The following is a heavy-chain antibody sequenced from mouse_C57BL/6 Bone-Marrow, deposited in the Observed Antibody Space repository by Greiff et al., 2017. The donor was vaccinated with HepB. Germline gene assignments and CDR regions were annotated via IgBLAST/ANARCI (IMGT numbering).Heavy chain of an antibody. CDR1: GYSFTDYN. Sequence: VQLQQSGPELVKPGASVKISCKASGYSFTDYNMNWVKQRNGKSLEWIGVINPNYGTTSYNQKFKGKATLTVDQSSSTAYMQLNSLTSEDSAVYYCAIQSRQLRLRPWFAYWGQGTLVTVSA. CDR3: AIQSRQLRLRPWFAY. D-gene: IGHD3-2*02. CDR2: INPNYGTT. V-gene: IGHV1-39*01. J-gene: IGHJ3*01.